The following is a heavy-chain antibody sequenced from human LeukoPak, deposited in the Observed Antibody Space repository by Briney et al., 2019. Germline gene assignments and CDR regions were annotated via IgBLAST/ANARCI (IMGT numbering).Heavy chain of an antibody. V-gene: IGHV4-59*01. CDR3: AKTLYDSSACYLVDP. J-gene: IGHJ5*02. D-gene: IGHD3-22*01. Sequence: SETLSLTCTVSGGSISSYYWSWIRQPPGKGLEWIGYIYYSGSTNYNPSLKSRVTISVDTSKNQFSLRLTSLTAADTAVYYCAKTLYDSSACYLVDPWGQGTLVTVSS. CDR2: IYYSGST. CDR1: GGSISSYY.